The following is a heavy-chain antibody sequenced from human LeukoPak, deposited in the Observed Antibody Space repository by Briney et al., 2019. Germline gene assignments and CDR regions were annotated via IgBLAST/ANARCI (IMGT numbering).Heavy chain of an antibody. CDR2: TRNKANNYTT. J-gene: IGHJ4*02. Sequence: AGGSLRLSCAASGFTFSDHYMDWVRQAPGKGLEWVGRTRNKANNYTTEYAASVKGRFTISRDDSRNSLYLQMNSLKTEDTAVYYCARGANSDWSIGPFDYWGQGTLVTVSS. CDR3: ARGANSDWSIGPFDY. D-gene: IGHD6-19*01. V-gene: IGHV3-72*01. CDR1: GFTFSDHY.